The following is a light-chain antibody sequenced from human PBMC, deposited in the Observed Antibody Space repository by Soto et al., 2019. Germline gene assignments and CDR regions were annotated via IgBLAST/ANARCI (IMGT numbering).Light chain of an antibody. J-gene: IGLJ2*01. V-gene: IGLV1-40*01. CDR1: DSNIGSSHD. CDR3: QCYDISLSGVS. Sequence: QSVLTQPPSVSGAPGQGVTISCAGSDSNIGSSHDVHWYQQFPGRAPKLLIYDATKRPSGVPDRFSGSKSGASASLAITGLQPDDEADYYCQCYDISLSGVSFGGGTKLTVL. CDR2: DAT.